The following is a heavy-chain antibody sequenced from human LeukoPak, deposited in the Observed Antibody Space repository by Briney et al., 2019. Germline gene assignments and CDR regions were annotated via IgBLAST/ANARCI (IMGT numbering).Heavy chain of an antibody. CDR3: ARDRETYYDILTGYYTLGDAFDI. CDR1: GFTFSTYW. CDR2: INRDGSST. Sequence: PGGSLRLSCAASGFTFSTYWMHWVRHAPGKGLVWVSRINRDGSSTSYADSEKGRFTISRDNAKNTLYLQMNSLRAEDTAVYYCARDRETYYDILTGYYTLGDAFDIWGQGTMVTVSS. V-gene: IGHV3-74*01. J-gene: IGHJ3*02. D-gene: IGHD3-9*01.